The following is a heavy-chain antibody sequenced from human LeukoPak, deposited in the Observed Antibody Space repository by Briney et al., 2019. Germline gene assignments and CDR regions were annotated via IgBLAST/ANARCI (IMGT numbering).Heavy chain of an antibody. CDR3: ARLGVEYYDSSGRSFDY. D-gene: IGHD3-22*01. J-gene: IGHJ4*02. Sequence: PSETLSLACTVSGGSISSSSYYWGWIRQPPGKGLEWIGSISYSGSTYYNPSLKSRVTISVDTSKNQFSLKLSSVTAADTAVYYCARLGVEYYDSSGRSFDYWGQGTLVTVSS. V-gene: IGHV4-39*07. CDR1: GGSISSSSYY. CDR2: ISYSGST.